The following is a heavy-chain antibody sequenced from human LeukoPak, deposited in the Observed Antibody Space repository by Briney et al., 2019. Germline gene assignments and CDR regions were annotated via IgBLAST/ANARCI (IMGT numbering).Heavy chain of an antibody. V-gene: IGHV4-59*01. D-gene: IGHD3-3*01. Sequence: SETLSLTCTVSGGSISSYYWSWIRQPPGKGLEWIGYIYYSGSTNYNPSLKSRVTISVDTSKNQFSLKLSSVTAADTAVYYCARDKWGYDFWSGSSCGMDVWGQGTTVTVSS. J-gene: IGHJ6*02. CDR2: IYYSGST. CDR3: ARDKWGYDFWSGSSCGMDV. CDR1: GGSISSYY.